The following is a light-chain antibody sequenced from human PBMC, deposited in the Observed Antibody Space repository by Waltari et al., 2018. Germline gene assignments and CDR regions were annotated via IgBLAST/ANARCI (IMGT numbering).Light chain of an antibody. J-gene: IGKJ2*01. Sequence: EIVLTQSPATLSLSPGERATLSCRASQSVSSYLAWYQQKPGQAPRLLIYDASKRATGIPARFSGSGSGTDFTLTISSLEPEDFAVYYCQQYYSTPNTFGQGTKVEIK. V-gene: IGKV3-11*01. CDR2: DAS. CDR1: QSVSSY. CDR3: QQYYSTPNT.